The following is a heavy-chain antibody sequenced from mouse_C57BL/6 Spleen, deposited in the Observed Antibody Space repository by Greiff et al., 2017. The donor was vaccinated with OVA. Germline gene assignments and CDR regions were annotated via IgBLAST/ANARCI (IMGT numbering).Heavy chain of an antibody. V-gene: IGHV2-9-1*01. CDR3: ARGDYGNYLDY. CDR2: IWTSGGT. CDR1: GFSLTSYA. J-gene: IGHJ2*01. Sequence: VKLMESGPGLVAPSQTLSITCTVSGFSLTSYAISWVRQPPGKGLEWLGVIWTSGGTNYNSALKSRLSISKDNTKSQVFLKMNSLQTDDTARYYCARGDYGNYLDYWGQGTTLTVSS. D-gene: IGHD2-1*01.